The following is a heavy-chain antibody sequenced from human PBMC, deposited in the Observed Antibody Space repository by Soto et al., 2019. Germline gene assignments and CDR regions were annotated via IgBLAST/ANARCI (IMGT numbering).Heavy chain of an antibody. J-gene: IGHJ4*02. D-gene: IGHD2-21*01. CDR1: GGSISSSSYY. CDR3: ARRGTVIFYFGY. Sequence: PSSPLSLTCTVSGGSISSSSYYWGWLRQPPGQGLEWIGSIYYSGSTYYNPSRKSRVTISVDTSKNQFSLELSSVTAADTAVYYCARRGTVIFYFGYWGQGTLVTVSS. V-gene: IGHV4-39*01. CDR2: IYYSGST.